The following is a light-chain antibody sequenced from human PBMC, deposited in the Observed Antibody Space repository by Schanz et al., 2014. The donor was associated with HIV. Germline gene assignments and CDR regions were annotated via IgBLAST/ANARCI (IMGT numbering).Light chain of an antibody. J-gene: IGLJ1*01. CDR1: SNDVGTYNL. CDR2: EVS. Sequence: QSALTQPASVSGSPGQSITISCTGTSNDVGTYNLVSWYQQHPGKAPQLMIYEVSKRPSGVSDRFSGSKSGNTASLTIYDLQREDEADYYCSSLSTSGAPLFGTGTKLTVL. CDR3: SSLSTSGAPL. V-gene: IGLV2-14*02.